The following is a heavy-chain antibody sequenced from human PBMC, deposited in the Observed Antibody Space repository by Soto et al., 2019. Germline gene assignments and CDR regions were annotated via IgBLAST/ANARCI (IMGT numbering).Heavy chain of an antibody. Sequence: GSLRLSCTDSGFSFNTYVMDWVRQAPGKGLEWVARILYDGSKEYYADPVKGRFTISRDNSKNTLYLQMDRLRVEDTAVYFCAKGLALMADHWGQGTPVTVSS. CDR1: GFSFNTYV. CDR3: AKGLALMADH. D-gene: IGHD2-21*01. V-gene: IGHV3-30*18. J-gene: IGHJ4*02. CDR2: ILYDGSKE.